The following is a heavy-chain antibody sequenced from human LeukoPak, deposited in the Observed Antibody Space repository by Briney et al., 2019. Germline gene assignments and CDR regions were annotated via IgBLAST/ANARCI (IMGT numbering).Heavy chain of an antibody. J-gene: IGHJ3*02. V-gene: IGHV1-8*03. Sequence: PTASVKVSCKASGYTFTSYDINWVRQATGQGLEWMGWMNPNSGNTGYAQKFQGRVTITRNTSISTAYMELSSLRSEDTAVYYCARRSDILTGYYPDAFDIWGQGTMVTVSS. CDR1: GYTFTSYD. CDR3: ARRSDILTGYYPDAFDI. CDR2: MNPNSGNT. D-gene: IGHD3-9*01.